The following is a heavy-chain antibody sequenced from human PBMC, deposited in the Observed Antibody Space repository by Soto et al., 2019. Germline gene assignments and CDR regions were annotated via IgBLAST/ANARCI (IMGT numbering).Heavy chain of an antibody. V-gene: IGHV3-30*04. J-gene: IGHJ4*02. CDR2: VSFDGNRQ. CDR3: ARRHREVPALIGDYFDY. CDR1: GFTFSSFA. D-gene: IGHD2-2*01. Sequence: QVQLVESGGGVVRPGKSLTLSCAASGFTFSSFAMHWVRQPPGKGLEWVAVVSFDGNRQYFSDSVKGRFTISRDNSKNTVSLHMNSLRDDDSALYYCARRHREVPALIGDYFDYWGQGTLVTVSS.